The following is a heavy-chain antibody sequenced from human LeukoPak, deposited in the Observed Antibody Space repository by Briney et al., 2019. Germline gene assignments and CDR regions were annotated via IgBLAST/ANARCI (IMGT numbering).Heavy chain of an antibody. CDR2: IYSGGVT. D-gene: IGHD6-13*01. CDR1: GFTFSTYG. V-gene: IGHV3-66*01. J-gene: IGHJ4*02. Sequence: GGSLRLSCAASGFTFSTYGMHWVRQAPGKGLECVSVIYSGGVTYYADSVEARFTISRDNSKNTLYLQMNSLRAEDTAVYYCAREQAAAGNYWGQGTLVTVSS. CDR3: AREQAAAGNY.